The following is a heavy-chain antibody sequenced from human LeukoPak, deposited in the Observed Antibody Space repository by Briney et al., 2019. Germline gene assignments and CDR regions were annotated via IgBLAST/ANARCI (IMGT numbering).Heavy chain of an antibody. J-gene: IGHJ4*02. CDR1: GFTFSTYA. CDR2: FSPSPHST. V-gene: IGHV3-23*01. D-gene: IGHD1-26*01. CDR3: ARSAVGTSCCTAVDY. Sequence: GGSLRLSCAASGFTFSTYAMTWVRQATGKGVEGVSVFSPSPHSTYYADSVHGRFTLSRDNSHNPLYLQMNNLRAEDTAEYYCARSAVGTSCCTAVDYWGQGTLVTVSS.